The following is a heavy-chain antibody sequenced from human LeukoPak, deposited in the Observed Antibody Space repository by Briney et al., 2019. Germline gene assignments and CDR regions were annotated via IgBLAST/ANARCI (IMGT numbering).Heavy chain of an antibody. CDR2: INHSGGT. CDR3: ASLRGFDP. J-gene: IGHJ5*02. V-gene: IGHV4-34*01. CDR1: GGSFSNYY. Sequence: SETLSLTCAVYGGSFSNYYWSWIRQPPGKGLEWIGEINHSGGTNYNPPLKSRVTISVDTSKNQFSLKLSSVTAADTAVYYCASLRGFDPWGQGTLVTVSS.